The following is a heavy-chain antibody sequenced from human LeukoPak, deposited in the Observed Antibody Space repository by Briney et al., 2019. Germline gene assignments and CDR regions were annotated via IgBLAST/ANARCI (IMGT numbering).Heavy chain of an antibody. D-gene: IGHD3-9*01. Sequence: ASVKVSCKASGYTFTGYYMHWVRQAPGQGLEWMGWINPNSGGTNYAQKFQGRVTMTRDTSISTAYMELSRLRSDDTAVYYCARGPPVLRYFDWLFEGFDYWGQGTLVTVSS. V-gene: IGHV1-2*02. J-gene: IGHJ4*02. CDR2: INPNSGGT. CDR1: GYTFTGYY. CDR3: ARGPPVLRYFDWLFEGFDY.